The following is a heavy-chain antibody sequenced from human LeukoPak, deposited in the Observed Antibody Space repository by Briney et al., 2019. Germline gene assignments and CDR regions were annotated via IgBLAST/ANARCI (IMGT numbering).Heavy chain of an antibody. D-gene: IGHD1-26*01. J-gene: IGHJ4*02. CDR2: ISRSGSTI. CDR3: ARGVGATHFDC. V-gene: IGHV3-48*03. Sequence: GGSLSLSCAASGFTFSSYEMNWVRQAPGKGLEWISYISRSGSTINYADSVKGRFTISRDDAKYSLYLQMNSLRAEDTAVYYCARGVGATHFDCWGQGTLVTVST. CDR1: GFTFSSYE.